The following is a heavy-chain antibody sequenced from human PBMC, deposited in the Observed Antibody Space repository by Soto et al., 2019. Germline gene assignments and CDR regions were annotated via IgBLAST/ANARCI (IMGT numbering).Heavy chain of an antibody. CDR3: AASRAYDSSGYSGYYYGMDV. CDR1: EFTFDDYA. V-gene: IGHV3-9*01. D-gene: IGHD3-22*01. J-gene: IGHJ6*02. CDR2: LSWNSVTI. Sequence: EVQLVESGGGLVQPGRSLRLSCAASEFTFDDYAMHWVRQAPGKGLEWVSGLSWNSVTIGYAASVKGRFTISRDNAKKSLYLQMNSLRAEDTAVYYCAASRAYDSSGYSGYYYGMDVWGLGTTVTVPS.